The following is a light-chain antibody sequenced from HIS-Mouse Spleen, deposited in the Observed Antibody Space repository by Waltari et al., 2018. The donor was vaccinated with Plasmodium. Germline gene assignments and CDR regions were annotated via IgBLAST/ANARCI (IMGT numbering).Light chain of an antibody. Sequence: QSALTQPRSVSGSPGQSVTISCTGTSSDVGGYNYVPWYQQHPGKAPKLMIYDVSKRPSVVPDRFSCSKSGNTASLTISGLQAEDEADYYCCSYAGSYTWVFGGGTKLTVL. CDR2: DVS. CDR1: SSDVGGYNY. CDR3: CSYAGSYTWV. J-gene: IGLJ3*02. V-gene: IGLV2-11*01.